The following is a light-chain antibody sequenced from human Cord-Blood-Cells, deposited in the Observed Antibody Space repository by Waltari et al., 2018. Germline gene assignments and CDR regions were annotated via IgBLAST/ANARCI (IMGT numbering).Light chain of an antibody. CDR3: QQYNNWPPVT. CDR1: QSVSSN. J-gene: IGKJ3*01. Sequence: EIVMTQSPATLSVSPGERATLSCRASQSVSSNLAWYQQKPGQAPRLLIYGASTRATGIPARFSGSGSGTEFTLTISSLESEDFAVYYCQQYNNWPPVTFGPGTKVDIK. CDR2: GAS. V-gene: IGKV3-15*01.